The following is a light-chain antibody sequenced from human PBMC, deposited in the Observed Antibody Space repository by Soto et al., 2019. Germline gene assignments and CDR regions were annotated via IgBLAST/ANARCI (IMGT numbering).Light chain of an antibody. J-gene: IGKJ1*01. Sequence: ETVLTQSPDTLSVSPGDRATLSCRASQTVGNSLAWYQQKPGQAPRLLLHSASTRATGVPVRFSGSGSGTEFTLTISSLQSEDFAVYYCQQYNNWPWTFGQGTKVDIK. V-gene: IGKV3-15*01. CDR3: QQYNNWPWT. CDR2: SAS. CDR1: QTVGNS.